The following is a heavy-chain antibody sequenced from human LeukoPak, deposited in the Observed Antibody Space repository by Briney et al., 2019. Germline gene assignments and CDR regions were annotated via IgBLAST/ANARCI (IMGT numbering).Heavy chain of an antibody. Sequence: ASVKVSCKASGYTFTGYYMHWVRQAPGQGLEWMGWINPNSGGTNYAQKFQGRVTMTRDTSISTAYMELRSLRSDDTAVYYCARGALWFGELHLDYWGQGTLVTVSS. CDR3: ARGALWFGELHLDY. V-gene: IGHV1-2*02. D-gene: IGHD3-10*01. J-gene: IGHJ4*02. CDR2: INPNSGGT. CDR1: GYTFTGYY.